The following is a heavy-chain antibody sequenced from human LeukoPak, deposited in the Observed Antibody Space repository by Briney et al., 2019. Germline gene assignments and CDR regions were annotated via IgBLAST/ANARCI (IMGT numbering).Heavy chain of an antibody. CDR3: ARVTYGSGTYGAFDY. V-gene: IGHV3-15*01. CDR1: GFTFSNAW. J-gene: IGHJ4*02. CDR2: IKSKIDGGTT. D-gene: IGHD3-10*01. Sequence: PGGSLRLSCAASGFTFSNAWMSWVRQAPGKGLEWVGRIKSKIDGGTTDYAAPVKGRFTISRDNSKNTLYLQMNSLRAEDTAVYYCARVTYGSGTYGAFDYWGQGTLVTVSS.